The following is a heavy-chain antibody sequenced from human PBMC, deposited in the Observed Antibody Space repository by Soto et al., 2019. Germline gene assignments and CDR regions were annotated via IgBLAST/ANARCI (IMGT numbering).Heavy chain of an antibody. V-gene: IGHV4-59*01. CDR3: ARDIGYYYDASGSLGFDI. Sequence: SETLSLTCTVSGASINNYYWSWVRQPPGEGLEWIGYILYNGDTKYNPSLKSRVTISVDTSKNQFSLKLSSVTAADAAVYYCARDIGYYYDASGSLGFDIWGQGTMVTVSS. CDR2: ILYNGDT. CDR1: GASINNYY. D-gene: IGHD3-22*01. J-gene: IGHJ3*02.